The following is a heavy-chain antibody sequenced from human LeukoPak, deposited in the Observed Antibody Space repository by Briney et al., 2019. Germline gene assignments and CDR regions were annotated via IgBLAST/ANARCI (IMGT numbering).Heavy chain of an antibody. J-gene: IGHJ3*02. V-gene: IGHV5-51*01. CDR3: ARRIPSAGDAFDI. D-gene: IGHD5-18*01. CDR1: GYNFTTYW. Sequence: GESLKISCKGSGYNFTTYWIGWVRQMPGKGLEWMGIIYPGDFDTRHSPSFQGQVIISADKSIRIAYLQWSSLKASDTAMYYCARRIPSAGDAFDIWGQGTMATVSS. CDR2: IYPGDFDT.